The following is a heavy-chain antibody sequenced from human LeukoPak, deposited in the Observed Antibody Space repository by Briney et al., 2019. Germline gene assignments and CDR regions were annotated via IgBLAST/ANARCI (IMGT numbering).Heavy chain of an antibody. D-gene: IGHD1-26*01. V-gene: IGHV4-59*01. CDR3: ARARSGSYTYFDY. CDR1: GGSISSYY. J-gene: IGHJ4*02. CDR2: IYYSGST. Sequence: SETLSLTCTVSGGSISSYYWSWIRQPPGKGLEWIGYIYYSGSTNYNPSLKSQFTISVDTSKNQFSLTLSHVTAADPAVYYCARARSGSYTYFDYWGQGTLVTVSS.